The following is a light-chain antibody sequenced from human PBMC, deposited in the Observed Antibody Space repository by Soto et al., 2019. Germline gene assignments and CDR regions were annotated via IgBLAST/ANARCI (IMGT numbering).Light chain of an antibody. V-gene: IGLV2-23*01. CDR1: SSDVGTYNL. J-gene: IGLJ1*01. CDR2: EGS. Sequence: QSVLTQPASVSGSPGQSITISCTGTSSDVGTYNLVSWYQHHPGKAPKLMIYEGSKRPSGVSNRFSGSKSGNTASLTISGLQAEDEAVYYCSSYAVISTYVFGTGPKLTVL. CDR3: SSYAVISTYV.